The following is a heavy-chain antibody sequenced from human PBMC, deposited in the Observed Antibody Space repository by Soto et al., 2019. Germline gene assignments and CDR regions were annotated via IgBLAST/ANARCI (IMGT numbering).Heavy chain of an antibody. CDR2: INHSGST. CDR3: ARGGIAAVGYGMDV. CDR1: GGSFSGYY. Sequence: ASETLSLTCAVYGGSFSGYYWSWIRQPPGKGLEWIGEINHSGSTNYNPSLKSRVTISVDTSKNQFSLKLSSVTAADTAVYYCARGGIAAVGYGMDVWGQGTTVTVS. D-gene: IGHD6-13*01. J-gene: IGHJ6*02. V-gene: IGHV4-34*01.